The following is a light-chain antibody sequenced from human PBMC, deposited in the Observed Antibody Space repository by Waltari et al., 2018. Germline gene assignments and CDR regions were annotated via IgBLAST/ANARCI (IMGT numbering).Light chain of an antibody. CDR3: SSFADTNPFV. J-gene: IGLJ1*01. CDR2: EVT. CDR1: SSDVGRYNY. Sequence: QSALTQPPSASGSPGQSVTISCTGTSSDVGRYNYVSWYQQHPGKAPKLIIYEVTKRPSGVPDRFSGSKSGNTASLTVSGLQAEDEADYYCSSFADTNPFVVGTGTKVTVL. V-gene: IGLV2-8*01.